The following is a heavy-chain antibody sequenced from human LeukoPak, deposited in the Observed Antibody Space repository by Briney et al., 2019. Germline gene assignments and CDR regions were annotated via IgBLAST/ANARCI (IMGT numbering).Heavy chain of an antibody. Sequence: ASVKVSCKASGYTFTGYYMHWVRQAPGQGLEWMGWINPNSGGTNYAQKFQGRVTMTRDTSISTAYMELSRLRSDDTAVYYCAKHSGLAAAGIPDPWGQGTLVTVSS. CDR2: INPNSGGT. V-gene: IGHV1-2*02. CDR1: GYTFTGYY. J-gene: IGHJ5*02. D-gene: IGHD6-13*01. CDR3: AKHSGLAAAGIPDP.